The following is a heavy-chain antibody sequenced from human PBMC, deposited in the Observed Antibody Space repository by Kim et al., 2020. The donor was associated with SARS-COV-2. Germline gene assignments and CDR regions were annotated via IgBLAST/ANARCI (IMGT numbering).Heavy chain of an antibody. D-gene: IGHD3-22*01. V-gene: IGHV4-39*01. Sequence: SETLSLTCTVSGGSISSSSYYWGWIRQPPGKGLEWIGSIYYSGSTYYNPSLKSRVTISVDTSKNQFSLKLSSVTAADTAVYYCARWGPRRYYDSSGYSYFDYWGQGTLVTVSS. J-gene: IGHJ4*02. CDR2: IYYSGST. CDR1: GGSISSSSYY. CDR3: ARWGPRRYYDSSGYSYFDY.